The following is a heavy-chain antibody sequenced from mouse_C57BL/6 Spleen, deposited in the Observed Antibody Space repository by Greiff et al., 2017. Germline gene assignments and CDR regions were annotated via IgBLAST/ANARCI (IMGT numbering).Heavy chain of an antibody. Sequence: VKLMESGPGLVAPSQSLSITCTVSGFSLTSYGVRWVRQPPGKGLEWLGVIWGDGSTNYHSALISRLSISKANSQSQVCLKLNSMQTYDTATYYCAHGSSSYYAMDYWGQGTSVTVSS. CDR3: AHGSSSYYAMDY. CDR2: IWGDGST. D-gene: IGHD1-1*01. J-gene: IGHJ4*01. CDR1: GFSLTSYG. V-gene: IGHV2-3*01.